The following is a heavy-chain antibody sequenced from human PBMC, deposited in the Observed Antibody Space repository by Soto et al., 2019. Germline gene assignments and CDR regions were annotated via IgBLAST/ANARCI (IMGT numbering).Heavy chain of an antibody. CDR1: GGSVNSGDYY. CDR2: SYYTGST. D-gene: IGHD2-21*02. J-gene: IGHJ4*02. CDR3: ARGPLTYCVGDGLDY. V-gene: IGHV4-61*08. Sequence: QVQMEEAGPGLVKPSETLSLSCTVSGGSVNSGDYYWSWIRQPPGKGLEWIGFSYYTGSTNYNPSLKSRASIFVDTAKNQFSLQLNSVTAADTAVYYCARGPLTYCVGDGLDYWGQGILVTVSS.